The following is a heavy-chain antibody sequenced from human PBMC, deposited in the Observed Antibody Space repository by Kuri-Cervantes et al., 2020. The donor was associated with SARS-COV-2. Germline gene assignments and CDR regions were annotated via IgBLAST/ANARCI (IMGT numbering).Heavy chain of an antibody. CDR2: MKQDGSEK. Sequence: GGSLRLSCAASGFTFSSYWMSWVRQAPGKGLEWVANMKQDGSEKYYVDSVKGRFTISRDNAKNSLYLQMNSLRAEDTALYYCARSRYCSSTSCPGGDYWGQGTLVTVSS. CDR1: GFTFSSYW. J-gene: IGHJ4*02. CDR3: ARSRYCSSTSCPGGDY. V-gene: IGHV3-7*03. D-gene: IGHD2-2*01.